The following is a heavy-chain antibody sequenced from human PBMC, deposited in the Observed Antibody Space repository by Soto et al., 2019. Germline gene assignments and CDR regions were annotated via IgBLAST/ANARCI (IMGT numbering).Heavy chain of an antibody. J-gene: IGHJ6*02. D-gene: IGHD5-18*01. CDR3: TVRQPPLRTIYGMDV. Sequence: PGGSLRLSCAASGFTFSNAWMNWVRQAPGKGLEWVGRIKSKTDGGTTDYAAPVKGRFTITRDDSKNTLYLQMNSLKTEDTAVYYCTVRQPPLRTIYGMDVWGQGTTVTVSS. CDR2: IKSKTDGGTT. V-gene: IGHV3-15*07. CDR1: GFTFSNAW.